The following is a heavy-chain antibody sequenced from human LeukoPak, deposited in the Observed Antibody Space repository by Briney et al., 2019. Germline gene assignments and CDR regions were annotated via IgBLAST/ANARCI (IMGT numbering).Heavy chain of an antibody. V-gene: IGHV3-66*01. CDR3: ARDLYVDIVAPSGMDV. CDR1: GFTVSSNS. J-gene: IGHJ6*02. D-gene: IGHD5-12*01. Sequence: GGSLRLSCAASGFTVSSNSMSWVRQAPGKGLEWVSIIYSGGTTYYADSVKGRFTISKDNSKNTLYLQMNSLRAEDTAVYYCARDLYVDIVAPSGMDVWGQGTTVTVSS. CDR2: IYSGGTT.